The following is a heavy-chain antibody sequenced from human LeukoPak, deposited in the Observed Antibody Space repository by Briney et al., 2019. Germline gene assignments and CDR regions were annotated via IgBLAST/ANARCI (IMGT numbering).Heavy chain of an antibody. Sequence: NPGAPLQISCKASGSIFTNSWIAWVRPLPAKGLEWMGIIYTGDSDSRFSPSFQGQVTISADKSISTAYLQWSSLKASDAAMYYCARQYCGGDCNSKGAFDIWGQGTMVTVSS. V-gene: IGHV5-51*01. CDR2: IYTGDSDS. CDR3: ARQYCGGDCNSKGAFDI. D-gene: IGHD2-21*02. CDR1: GSIFTNSW. J-gene: IGHJ3*02.